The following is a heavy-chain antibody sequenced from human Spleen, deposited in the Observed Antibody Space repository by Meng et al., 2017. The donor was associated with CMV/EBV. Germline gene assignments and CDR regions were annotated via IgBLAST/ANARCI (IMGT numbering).Heavy chain of an antibody. D-gene: IGHD3-3*01. Sequence: ASVKVSCKASGYTFTSYGISWVRQAPGQGLEWMGWISPYNGNTNYAQKVQGRVTMTTDTSTRTAYMELRSLRSDDTAVYYCAREEGGTAIFGVVIEGGYFDLWGQGTLVTVSS. CDR1: GYTFTSYG. V-gene: IGHV1-18*01. J-gene: IGHJ4*02. CDR2: ISPYNGNT. CDR3: AREEGGTAIFGVVIEGGYFDL.